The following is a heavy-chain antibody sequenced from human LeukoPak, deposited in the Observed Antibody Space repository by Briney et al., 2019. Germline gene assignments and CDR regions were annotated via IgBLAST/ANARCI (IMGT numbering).Heavy chain of an antibody. V-gene: IGHV3-30*04. CDR3: ARIDGSGSYLEY. CDR2: ISYDGSNK. Sequence: GGSLRLSCAASGFTFSSYAMHWVRQAPGTGLEWVAVISYDGSNKYYADSVKGRFTISRDNSKNTLYLQMNSLRAEDTAVYYCARIDGSGSYLEYWGQGTLVTVSS. J-gene: IGHJ4*02. CDR1: GFTFSSYA. D-gene: IGHD3-10*01.